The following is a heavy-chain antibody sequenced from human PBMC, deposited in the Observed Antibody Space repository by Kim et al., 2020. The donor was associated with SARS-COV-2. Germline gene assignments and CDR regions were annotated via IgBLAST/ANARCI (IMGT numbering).Heavy chain of an antibody. CDR1: GFTFSSYS. V-gene: IGHV3-21*01. D-gene: IGHD3-22*01. Sequence: GGSLRLSCAASGFTFSSYSMNRVRQAPGKGLEWVSSISSSSSYIYYADSVKGRFTISRDNAKNSLYLQMNSLRAEDTAVYYCARSTTPYYYDSSGYPPAEYFQHCGQGTLVTVSS. CDR3: ARSTTPYYYDSSGYPPAEYFQH. J-gene: IGHJ1*01. CDR2: ISSSSSYI.